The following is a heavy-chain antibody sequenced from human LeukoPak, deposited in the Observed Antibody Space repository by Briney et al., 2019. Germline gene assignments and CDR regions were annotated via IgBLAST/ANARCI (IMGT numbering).Heavy chain of an antibody. CDR1: GFTFSTYA. Sequence: GGSLRLSCVASGFTFSTYAMTWVRQAPGQGLEWVSVISGNGGLTYYADSVKGRFTISRDNSKNTLYLQMNSLRADDTAVYYCAKDLSSGYYDAFDIWGQGTMVTVSS. D-gene: IGHD3-22*01. J-gene: IGHJ3*02. V-gene: IGHV3-23*01. CDR3: AKDLSSGYYDAFDI. CDR2: ISGNGGLT.